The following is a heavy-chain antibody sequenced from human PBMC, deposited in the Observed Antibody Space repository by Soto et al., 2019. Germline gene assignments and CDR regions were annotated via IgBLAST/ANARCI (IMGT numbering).Heavy chain of an antibody. D-gene: IGHD1-26*01. Sequence: PGGSLRLSCAASGFTFGSSAMSWVRQAPGKGLEWVSGISGGGRFTYYADSVKGRFTISRDDSKNTLFLQVSSLSAEDAAVYYCAKSGPTNYFDSWGPGTLVTVSS. J-gene: IGHJ4*02. CDR1: GFTFGSSA. V-gene: IGHV3-23*01. CDR3: AKSGPTNYFDS. CDR2: ISGGGRFT.